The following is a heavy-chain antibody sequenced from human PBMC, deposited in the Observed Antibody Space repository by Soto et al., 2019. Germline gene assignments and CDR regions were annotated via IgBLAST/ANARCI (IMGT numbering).Heavy chain of an antibody. V-gene: IGHV3-48*04. CDR2: IGSTSSTI. Sequence: GGSLRLSCAASGFTFYSYSTNWVRQVPGKGLEWLSYIGSTSSTIYYADSVKGRFTISRDNAKNSLYLQMNSLRAEDTAVYYCARDLSSSLPLFDPWGQGTLVTVSS. CDR1: GFTFYSYS. J-gene: IGHJ5*02. D-gene: IGHD6-6*01. CDR3: ARDLSSSLPLFDP.